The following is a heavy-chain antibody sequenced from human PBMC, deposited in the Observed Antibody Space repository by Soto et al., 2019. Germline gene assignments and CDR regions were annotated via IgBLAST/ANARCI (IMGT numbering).Heavy chain of an antibody. D-gene: IGHD6-6*01. V-gene: IGHV4-31*03. CDR2: IYYSGNT. CDR3: AKYSSSYDAFDI. J-gene: IGHJ3*02. CDR1: GGSIRSGGYY. Sequence: PSETLSLTCTVSGGSIRSGGYYWSWVRQNPRRGLEWIGNIYYSGNTYYNPSLKSRLTISVDTSKNQFSLNLSSVTAADTAVYYCAKYSSSYDAFDIWGQGTMVTVSS.